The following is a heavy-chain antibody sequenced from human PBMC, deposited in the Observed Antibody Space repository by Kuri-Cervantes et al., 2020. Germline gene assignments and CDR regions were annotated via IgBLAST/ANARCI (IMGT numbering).Heavy chain of an antibody. CDR3: ARRGLGYGGNDFDY. CDR2: ISYSGTT. CDR1: GFTFSSYA. D-gene: IGHD4-23*01. J-gene: IGHJ4*02. Sequence: LSCAASGFTFSSYAMSWIRQPPGKGLEWIGYISYSGTTNYNPSLKSRVTISVDTSKNQFSLKLSSVTAADTAVYYCARRGLGYGGNDFDYWGQGTLVTVSS. V-gene: IGHV4-59*01.